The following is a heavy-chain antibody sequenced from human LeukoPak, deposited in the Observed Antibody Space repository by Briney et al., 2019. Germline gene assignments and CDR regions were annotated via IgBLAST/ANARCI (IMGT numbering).Heavy chain of an antibody. D-gene: IGHD1-26*01. CDR1: GFTFSSCW. J-gene: IGHJ4*02. Sequence: PGGSLRLSCAASGFTFSSCWMSWVRQAPGKGLEWVANIKQDGSEKYYVDSVKGRFTISRDNAKNSLYLQMNSLRAEDTAVYYCARRAYYFDYWGQGTLVTVSS. CDR3: ARRAYYFDY. CDR2: IKQDGSEK. V-gene: IGHV3-7*01.